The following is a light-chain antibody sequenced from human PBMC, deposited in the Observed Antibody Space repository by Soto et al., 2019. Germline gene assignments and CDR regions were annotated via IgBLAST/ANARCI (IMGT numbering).Light chain of an antibody. CDR3: QQYGTSPT. CDR1: QSVRGNY. Sequence: EIVLTQSPGTLSLSPGERATLSCRASQSVRGNYLAWYQQKPGQAPRLLIFAASSRATGIPDRFSGSGSGTDFTLTISRLEPEDFAMYYCQQYGTSPTFGPGTKVDIK. V-gene: IGKV3-20*01. CDR2: AAS. J-gene: IGKJ3*01.